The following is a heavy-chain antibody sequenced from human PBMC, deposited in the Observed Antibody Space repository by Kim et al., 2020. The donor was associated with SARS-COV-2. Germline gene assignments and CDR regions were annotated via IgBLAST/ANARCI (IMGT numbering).Heavy chain of an antibody. V-gene: IGHV3-23*01. CDR3: VKGAILDY. Sequence: GGSLRLSCVASGFNFGTFDMSWVRQAPGKGLKWVSVIKGQDDSIYYADSVRGRFTVSRDSSKNTLYLQMNSLSADDTAIYYCVKGAILDYWGQGMLVTVSS. CDR1: GFNFGTFD. CDR2: IKGQDDSI. J-gene: IGHJ4*02.